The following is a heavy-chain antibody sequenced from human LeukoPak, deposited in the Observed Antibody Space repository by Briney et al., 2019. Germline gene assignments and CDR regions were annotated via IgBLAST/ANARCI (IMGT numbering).Heavy chain of an antibody. CDR3: ARAGGFTTVRGVITPHGWNY. CDR2: IKEDGSEK. D-gene: IGHD3-10*01. V-gene: IGHV3-7*01. J-gene: IGHJ4*02. CDR1: GFTFSSYW. Sequence: GGSLRLSCAASGFTFSSYWLSWVRQAPGRGLEWVANIKEDGSEKYYVDSVKGRFTISRDNAKNSLYPQMNSLRAEDTAVYYCARAGGFTTVRGVITPHGWNYWGQGTLVTVSS.